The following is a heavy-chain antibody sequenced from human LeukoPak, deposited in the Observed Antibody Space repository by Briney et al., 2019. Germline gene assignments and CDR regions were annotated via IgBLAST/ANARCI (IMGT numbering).Heavy chain of an antibody. CDR3: ARDYPPNYDSSGYGCFDY. D-gene: IGHD3-22*01. V-gene: IGHV1-18*01. J-gene: IGHJ4*02. CDR1: GYTFTSYG. Sequence: GASVKVSCKASGYTFTSYGISWVRQAPGQGLEWMGWISAYNGNTNYAQKLQGRVTMTTDTSTSTAYMELRSLRSDDTAVYYCARDYPPNYDSSGYGCFDYWGQGTLVTVSS. CDR2: ISAYNGNT.